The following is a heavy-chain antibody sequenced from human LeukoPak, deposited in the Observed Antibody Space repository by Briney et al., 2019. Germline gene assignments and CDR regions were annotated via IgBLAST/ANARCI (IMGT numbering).Heavy chain of an antibody. Sequence: GASVKVSCKASGGTFSSYAISWVRQATGQGLEWMGWMNPNNGNKAYAQKFQGRVTITRNTSISTAYMELSSLRSEGTALYYCARVGHYYGSGSSYTYYYYYMDVWGKGTAVTVSS. CDR1: GGTFSSYA. CDR2: MNPNNGNK. J-gene: IGHJ6*03. D-gene: IGHD3-10*01. V-gene: IGHV1-8*03. CDR3: ARVGHYYGSGSSYTYYYYYMDV.